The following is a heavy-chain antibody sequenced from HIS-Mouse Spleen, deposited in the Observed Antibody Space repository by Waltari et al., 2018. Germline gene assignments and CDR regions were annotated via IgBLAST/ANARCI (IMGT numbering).Heavy chain of an antibody. D-gene: IGHD6-13*01. Sequence: QLQLQESGPGLVKPSETLSLTCTVSGGSISSSSSSRVWIRQPPGKGLEWIGIIYYSGSTYYNPSLKSRVTISVDTSKNQFSLKLSSVTAADTAVYYCAREIPYSSSWYDWYFDLWGRGTLVTVSS. CDR3: AREIPYSSSWYDWYFDL. CDR1: GGSISSSSSS. CDR2: IYYSGST. V-gene: IGHV4-39*07. J-gene: IGHJ2*01.